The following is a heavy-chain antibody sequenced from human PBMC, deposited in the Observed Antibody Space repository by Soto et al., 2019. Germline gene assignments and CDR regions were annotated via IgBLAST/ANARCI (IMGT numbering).Heavy chain of an antibody. CDR3: ARAAVAGTWHLRYYFDY. Sequence: QVQLVQSGAEVKKPGSSVKVSCKASGGTFSSYAISWVRQAPGQGLEWMGGIIPIFGTANYAQKFQGRVTITADESTSTVYMELSSLRSEDTAVYYCARAAVAGTWHLRYYFDYWGQGTLVTVSS. CDR2: IIPIFGTA. V-gene: IGHV1-69*01. CDR1: GGTFSSYA. D-gene: IGHD6-19*01. J-gene: IGHJ4*02.